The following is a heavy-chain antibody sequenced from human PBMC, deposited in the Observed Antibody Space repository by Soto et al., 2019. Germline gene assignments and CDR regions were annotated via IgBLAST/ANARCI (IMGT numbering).Heavy chain of an antibody. V-gene: IGHV4-34*01. Sequence: SETVSLTCAVYGGSFSGYYWSWIRQPPGKGLEWIGEINHSGSTNYNPSLKSRVTISVDTSKNQFSLKLSSVTAADTAVYYCARGLKDIVVVVAATRESGAFDIWGQGTMVT. CDR3: ARGLKDIVVVVAATRESGAFDI. J-gene: IGHJ3*02. CDR2: INHSGST. CDR1: GGSFSGYY. D-gene: IGHD2-15*01.